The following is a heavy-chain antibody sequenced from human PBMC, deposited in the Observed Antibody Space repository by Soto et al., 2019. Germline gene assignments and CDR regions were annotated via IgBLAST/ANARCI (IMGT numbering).Heavy chain of an antibody. V-gene: IGHV1-18*01. CDR1: GYTFIRYG. J-gene: IGHJ6*02. D-gene: IGHD3-16*01. CDR2: ISPYNDYT. Sequence: QVQLAQSANEVKKPGASVRVSCKAAGYTFIRYGIAWVRQAPGQGLEWMGWISPYNDYTVYAQKFQGRVSMTADTFTRTVYMTRRGLKSDAPAVYYCARGGYYDNSWGKLSHYGLDVWGPGTSVSVSS. CDR3: ARGGYYDNSWGKLSHYGLDV.